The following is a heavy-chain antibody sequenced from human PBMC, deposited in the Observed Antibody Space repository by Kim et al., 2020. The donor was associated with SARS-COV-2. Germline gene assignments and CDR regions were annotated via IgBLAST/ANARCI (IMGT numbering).Heavy chain of an antibody. CDR3: TPTTGPFDY. Sequence: GTTDYPAPVKGRFTISIDDSKNTLYLQMNSLKTDDTAVYYCTPTTGPFDYWGQGTLVTVSS. J-gene: IGHJ4*02. CDR2: GTT. V-gene: IGHV3-15*01. D-gene: IGHD1-1*01.